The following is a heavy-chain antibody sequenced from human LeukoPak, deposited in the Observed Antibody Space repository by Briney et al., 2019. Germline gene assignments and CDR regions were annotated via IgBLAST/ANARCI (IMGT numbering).Heavy chain of an antibody. CDR2: IYYSGST. J-gene: IGHJ6*03. CDR1: GGSISSSSYY. V-gene: IGHV4-39*07. D-gene: IGHD2-2*01. CDR3: ARGPAWYYYMDV. Sequence: SETLSLTCTVSGGSISSSSYYWGWIRQPPGKGLEWIGSIYYSGSTYYNPSLKSRVTISVDTSKNQFSLKLSSVTAADTAVYYCARGPAWYYYMDVWGKGTTVTVSS.